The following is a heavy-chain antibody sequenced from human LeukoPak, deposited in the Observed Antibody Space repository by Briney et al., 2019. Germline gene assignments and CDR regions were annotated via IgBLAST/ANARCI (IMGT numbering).Heavy chain of an antibody. CDR3: ARGFARGFDY. V-gene: IGHV3-53*01. J-gene: IGHJ4*02. D-gene: IGHD6-6*01. CDR1: GFTVSNNY. Sequence: PGGPLRLSCAASGFTVSNNYMSWVRQAPGKGLEWVSVIYSGGTTYYTDSVKGRFTISRDSSKNTLYLQMNSLRAEDTAVYYCARGFARGFDYWGQGTLVTVSS. CDR2: IYSGGTT.